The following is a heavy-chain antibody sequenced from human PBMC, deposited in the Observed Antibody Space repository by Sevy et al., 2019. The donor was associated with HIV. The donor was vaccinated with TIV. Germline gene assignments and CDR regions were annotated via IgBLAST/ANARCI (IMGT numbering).Heavy chain of an antibody. V-gene: IGHV1-24*01. J-gene: IGHJ4*02. D-gene: IGHD6-19*01. CDR1: GYTLTELS. Sequence: ASVKVSCKVSGYTLTELSMHWVRQAPGKGLEWMGGFDPEDGETIYAQKFQGRVTMTEDTSTDTAYMELSSLRSEDTAVYYCATELADIAVAGRAYYFDYWGQGTLVTVSS. CDR2: FDPEDGET. CDR3: ATELADIAVAGRAYYFDY.